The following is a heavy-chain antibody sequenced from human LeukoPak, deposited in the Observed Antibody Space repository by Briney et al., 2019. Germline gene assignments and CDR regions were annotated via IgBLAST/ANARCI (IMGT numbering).Heavy chain of an antibody. D-gene: IGHD5-18*01. V-gene: IGHV1-2*02. CDR2: INPNSGGT. CDR3: ARDQGGIQLWLRYGYYGMDV. CDR1: GYTFTGYY. J-gene: IGHJ6*02. Sequence: GASVKVSCKASGYTFTGYYMHWVRQAPGQGLEWMGWINPNSGGTNYAQKFQVRVTMTRDTSISTAYMELSRLRPDDTAVHYCARDQGGIQLWLRYGYYGMDVWGQGTTVTVSS.